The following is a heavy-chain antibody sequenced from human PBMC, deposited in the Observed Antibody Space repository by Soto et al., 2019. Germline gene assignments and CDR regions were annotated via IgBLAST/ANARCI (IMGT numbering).Heavy chain of an antibody. V-gene: IGHV1-2*04. Sequence: QVQLVQSGAEVKKPGASVKVSCKASGYTFTGYYMHWVRQAPGQGLEWMGWINPNSGGTNYAQKFQGWVTMTRETSISTAYMELSRLRSDDTAVYYCARAHPYCSSTSCYRGTLWFDPWGQGTLVTVSS. J-gene: IGHJ5*02. D-gene: IGHD2-2*01. CDR2: INPNSGGT. CDR3: ARAHPYCSSTSCYRGTLWFDP. CDR1: GYTFTGYY.